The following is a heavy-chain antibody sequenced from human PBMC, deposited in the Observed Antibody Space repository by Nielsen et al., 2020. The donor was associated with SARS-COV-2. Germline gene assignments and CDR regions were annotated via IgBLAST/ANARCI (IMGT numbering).Heavy chain of an antibody. Sequence: SETLSLTCTVSGGSISSSSYYWGWIRQPPGKGLEWIGSIYYSGSTYYNPSLKSRVTISVDTSKNQFSLKLSSVTAADTAVYYCARPFWSGYLGWFDPWGQGTLVTVSS. V-gene: IGHV4-39*01. CDR3: ARPFWSGYLGWFDP. CDR2: IYYSGST. D-gene: IGHD3-3*01. CDR1: GGSISSSSYY. J-gene: IGHJ5*02.